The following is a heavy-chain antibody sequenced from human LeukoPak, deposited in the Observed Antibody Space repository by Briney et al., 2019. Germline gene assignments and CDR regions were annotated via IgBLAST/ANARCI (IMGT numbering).Heavy chain of an antibody. CDR1: GSTFSSYE. J-gene: IGHJ3*01. D-gene: IGHD4-17*01. Sequence: PGGYLRLSCAASGSTFSSYEMNWVRQAPGKGLEWVSYISGIGSTTYYADSVKGRFTISRDNAKNSLYLQMNSLRAEDTAVYYCATHHDYADSGDAFDVWGQGTMVTVSS. V-gene: IGHV3-48*03. CDR3: ATHHDYADSGDAFDV. CDR2: ISGIGSTT.